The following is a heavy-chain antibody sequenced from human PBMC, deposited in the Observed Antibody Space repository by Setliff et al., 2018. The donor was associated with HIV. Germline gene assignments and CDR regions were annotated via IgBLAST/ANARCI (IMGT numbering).Heavy chain of an antibody. CDR2: IRWDGGKK. J-gene: IGHJ4*02. D-gene: IGHD1-1*01. Sequence: LRLSCAASGFTFDDYTMHWVRQAPGKGLEWVSLIRWDGGKKYYADSVKGRFTISRDSSKNSLYLQMNSLRNEDTAFYYCTKDIYPLQSAGYFDYWGQGTLVTVSS. V-gene: IGHV3-43*01. CDR3: TKDIYPLQSAGYFDY. CDR1: GFTFDDYT.